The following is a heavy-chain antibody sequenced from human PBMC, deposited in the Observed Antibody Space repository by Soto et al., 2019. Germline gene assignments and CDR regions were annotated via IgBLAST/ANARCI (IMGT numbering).Heavy chain of an antibody. J-gene: IGHJ4*02. V-gene: IGHV3-73*01. CDR2: IRNKANNYAT. CDR3: AGPGPFES. Sequence: DVQMVESGGGLVQPGGSLKLSCATTGLTFAGSAIHWVRQAPGKVLEWIGRIRNKANNYATAYPASVAGRFTISRDDSKTTAYLEMNSLKTEDTAMYDFAGPGPFESWGQGTLVTVSS. CDR1: GLTFAGSA.